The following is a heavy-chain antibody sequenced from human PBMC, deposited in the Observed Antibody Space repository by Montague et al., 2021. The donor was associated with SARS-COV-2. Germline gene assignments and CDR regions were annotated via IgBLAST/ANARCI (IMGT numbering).Heavy chain of an antibody. J-gene: IGHJ6*02. Sequence: SLRLSCAASGFTFSSYDMHWVRQAPGKGLEWVAVIWYDGSNQYYGDSMKGRFTISRDNSKNTLCLQMNSLRAEDTAVYYCAREYSAPRWFGEYNRYGMDVWGQGTTVTVSS. CDR2: IWYDGSNQ. CDR3: AREYSAPRWFGEYNRYGMDV. D-gene: IGHD3-10*01. CDR1: GFTFSSYD. V-gene: IGHV3-33*08.